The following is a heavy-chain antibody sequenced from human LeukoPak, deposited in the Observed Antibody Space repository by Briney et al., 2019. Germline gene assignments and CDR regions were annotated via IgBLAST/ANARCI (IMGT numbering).Heavy chain of an antibody. CDR1: GGSINSYY. Sequence: SETLSLTCTVWGGSINSYYGRWIRRPPRRGLEGIGYIHYTGSTNYDPSLKSRVTISVDTSKSQFSLKLSSVTAADTAIYYCAGGGYYGSGNDFRFDPWGKGNLVTVSS. D-gene: IGHD3-10*01. CDR3: AGGGYYGSGNDFRFDP. V-gene: IGHV4-59*01. J-gene: IGHJ5*02. CDR2: IHYTGST.